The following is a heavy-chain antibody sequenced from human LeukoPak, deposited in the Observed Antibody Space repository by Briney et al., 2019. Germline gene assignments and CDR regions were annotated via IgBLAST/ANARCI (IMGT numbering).Heavy chain of an antibody. V-gene: IGHV3-7*03. CDR1: GFTFSDYY. J-gene: IGHJ4*02. CDR3: ANIRGG. D-gene: IGHD3-16*01. CDR2: IKQDGSEK. Sequence: GGSLRLSCAASGFTFSDYYMTWVRQTPGKGLEWVANIKQDGSEKLYVDSVKGRFAISRDNAKNSLYLQMNSLRVEDTAVYYCANIRGGWGQGTLVTVSS.